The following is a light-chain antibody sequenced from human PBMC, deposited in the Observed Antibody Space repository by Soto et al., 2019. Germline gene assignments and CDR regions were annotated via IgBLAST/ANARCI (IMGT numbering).Light chain of an antibody. CDR2: DAS. J-gene: IGKJ3*01. Sequence: ETVMTQSPATLSVSPGERATLSCRASQSIRSHLAWYQQKPGQAPRLLIYDASTRATGIPARFSGSGSGTEFTPTISSLQSEDFAIYYCQKYYSNPLTFGPGTKVD. V-gene: IGKV3-15*01. CDR1: QSIRSH. CDR3: QKYYSNPLT.